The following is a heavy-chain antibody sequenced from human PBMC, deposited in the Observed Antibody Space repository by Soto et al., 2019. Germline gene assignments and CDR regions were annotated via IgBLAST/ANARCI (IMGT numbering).Heavy chain of an antibody. CDR2: IDHSVST. J-gene: IGHJ4*02. Sequence: QVQLQESGPGLVKPAGTLSLTCAVSGGCISSSNWWSWLRQPPGKGLVGIGEIDHSVSTNHNPALESRVTISVDKSKNQFSLELSSVSAADTAVYYCARVRVVRDLLGPVDYLGQGTLFTVSS. D-gene: IGHD3-16*01. CDR1: GGCISSSNW. CDR3: ARVRVVRDLLGPVDY. V-gene: IGHV4-4*02.